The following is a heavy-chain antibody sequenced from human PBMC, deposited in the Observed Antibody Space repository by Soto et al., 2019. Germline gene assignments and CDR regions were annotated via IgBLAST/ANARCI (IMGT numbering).Heavy chain of an antibody. D-gene: IGHD1-26*01. CDR2: MNPNSGNT. V-gene: IGHV1-8*01. J-gene: IGHJ4*02. Sequence: QVQLVQSGAEVKKPGASVKVSCRASGYTFTSYDINWVRQATGQGLEWMGWMNPNSGNTGYAQKLQGRVTMTRNTSIRTAYMELSNLRSEDTAVYYGARNGLLHRWGFDYWGQGTLVTVAS. CDR3: ARNGLLHRWGFDY. CDR1: GYTFTSYD.